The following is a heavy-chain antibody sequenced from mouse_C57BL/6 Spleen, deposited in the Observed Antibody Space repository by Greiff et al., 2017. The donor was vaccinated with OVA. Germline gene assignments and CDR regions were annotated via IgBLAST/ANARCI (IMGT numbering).Heavy chain of an antibody. CDR2: INYDGSST. D-gene: IGHD1-1*01. V-gene: IGHV5-16*01. J-gene: IGHJ2*01. CDR3: ARAYYGNGYFDY. CDR1: GFTFSDYY. Sequence: EVKVVESEGGLVQPGSSMKLSCTASGFTFSDYYMAWVRQVPEKGLEWVANINYDGSSTYYLDSLKSRFIISRDNAKNILYLQMSSLKSEDTATYYCARAYYGNGYFDYWGQGTTLTVSS.